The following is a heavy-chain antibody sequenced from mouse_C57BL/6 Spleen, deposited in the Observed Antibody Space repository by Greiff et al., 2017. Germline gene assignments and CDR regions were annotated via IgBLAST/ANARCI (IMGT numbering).Heavy chain of an antibody. CDR1: GYSFTDYN. Sequence: EVKLMESGPELVKPGASVKISCKASGYSFTDYNMNWVKQSNGKSLEWIGVINPNYGTTSYNQKFKGKATLTVDQSSSTAYMQLNSLTSEDSAVYYCARLGYYGSSPWFAYWGQGTLVTVSA. V-gene: IGHV1-39*01. CDR3: ARLGYYGSSPWFAY. CDR2: INPNYGTT. J-gene: IGHJ3*01. D-gene: IGHD1-1*01.